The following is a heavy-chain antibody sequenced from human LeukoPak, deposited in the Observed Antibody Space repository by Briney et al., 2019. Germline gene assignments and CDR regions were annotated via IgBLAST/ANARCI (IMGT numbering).Heavy chain of an antibody. CDR3: ARDFSYYDFWSGYYSHYYDSSGLHGALDY. V-gene: IGHV3-21*01. CDR1: GFTFSSYS. J-gene: IGHJ4*02. D-gene: IGHD3-3*01. CDR2: ISSSSYI. Sequence: GGSLRLSCAASGFTFSSYSMNWVRQAPGKGLEWVSSISSSSYIYYADSVKGRFTISRDNAKNSLYLQMNSLRAEDTAVYYCARDFSYYDFWSGYYSHYYDSSGLHGALDYWGQGTLVTVSS.